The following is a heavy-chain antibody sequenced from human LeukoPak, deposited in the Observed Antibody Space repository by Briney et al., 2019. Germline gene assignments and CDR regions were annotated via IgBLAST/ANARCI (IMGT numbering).Heavy chain of an antibody. D-gene: IGHD3-9*01. J-gene: IGHJ3*02. Sequence: GASVKVSCKASGYTFTGYYMHWVRQAPGQGLEWMGWINPNSGGTNYAQKFQGWVTMTRDTSISTAYMELSRLRSDDTAVYYCARVAGYYDILTGHMGPFAFDIWGQGTMVTVSS. CDR3: ARVAGYYDILTGHMGPFAFDI. CDR2: INPNSGGT. CDR1: GYTFTGYY. V-gene: IGHV1-2*04.